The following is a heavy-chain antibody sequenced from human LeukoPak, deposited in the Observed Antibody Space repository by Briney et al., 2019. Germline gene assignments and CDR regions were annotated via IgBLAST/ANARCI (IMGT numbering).Heavy chain of an antibody. CDR3: ARAQEDYYGSGSYYKGGFDY. V-gene: IGHV3-9*01. CDR2: ISWNSGSI. Sequence: GRSLRLSCAASGFTFDDYAMHWVRQAPGKGLEWVSGISWNSGSIGYADSVKGRFTISRDNAKNSLYLQMNSLRAEDTALYYCARAQEDYYGSGSYYKGGFDYWGQGTLVTVSS. CDR1: GFTFDDYA. J-gene: IGHJ4*02. D-gene: IGHD3-10*01.